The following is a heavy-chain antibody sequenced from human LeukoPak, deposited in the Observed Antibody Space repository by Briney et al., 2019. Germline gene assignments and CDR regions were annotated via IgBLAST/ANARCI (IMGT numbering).Heavy chain of an antibody. J-gene: IGHJ4*02. Sequence: PSETLSLTCTVSGGSISSYYWSWIRQPAGKGLEGLGRIYTSGSTNYNPSLKSRVTMSVDTSKNQFSLKLSSVTAADTAVYYCARDMPALGYCSSTSCLPTFDYWGQGTLVTVSS. CDR3: ARDMPALGYCSSTSCLPTFDY. V-gene: IGHV4-4*07. CDR2: IYTSGST. D-gene: IGHD2-2*01. CDR1: GGSISSYY.